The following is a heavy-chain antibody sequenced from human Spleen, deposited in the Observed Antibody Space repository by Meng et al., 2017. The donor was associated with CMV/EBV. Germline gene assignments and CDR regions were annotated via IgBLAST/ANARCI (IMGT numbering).Heavy chain of an antibody. CDR3: ARGLLDCSSTSCHNSLELNWFDP. CDR1: GFIFSSYG. J-gene: IGHJ5*02. CDR2: IHYDGSNQ. V-gene: IGHV3-30*02. Sequence: GGSLRLSCAASGFIFSSYGMHWVRQAPGKGLEWVAFIHYDGSNQFYADSVKGRFTISRDNSKTTLYLQMNSLRAEDTAVYYCARGLLDCSSTSCHNSLELNWFDPWGQGTLVTVSS. D-gene: IGHD2-2*01.